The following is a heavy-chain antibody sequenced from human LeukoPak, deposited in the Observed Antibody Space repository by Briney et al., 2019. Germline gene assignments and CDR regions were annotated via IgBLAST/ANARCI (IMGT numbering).Heavy chain of an antibody. CDR1: GDSISSSSYY. D-gene: IGHD4-17*01. J-gene: IGHJ4*02. Sequence: SETLSLTCTVSGDSISSSSYYWGWIRQPPGKGLEWIGYIYYSGSTNYNPSLKSRVTISVDTSKNQFSLKLSSVTAADTAVYYCARGKNRATVTYWGQGTLVTVSS. CDR2: IYYSGST. CDR3: ARGKNRATVTY. V-gene: IGHV4-61*05.